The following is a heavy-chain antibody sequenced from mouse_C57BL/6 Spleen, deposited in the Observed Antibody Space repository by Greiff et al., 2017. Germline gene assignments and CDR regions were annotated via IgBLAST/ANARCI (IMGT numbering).Heavy chain of an antibody. CDR1: GFTFSSYG. CDR2: ISSGGSYT. V-gene: IGHV5-6*01. J-gene: IGHJ4*01. CDR3: ARDQDYAMDY. Sequence: EVKLVESGGDLVKPGGSLKLSCAASGFTFSSYGMSWVRQTPDKRLEWVATISSGGSYTYYPDSVKGRFTISRDNAKNTLYLQMSHLKSEDTAMYYCARDQDYAMDYWGQGTSVTVSS.